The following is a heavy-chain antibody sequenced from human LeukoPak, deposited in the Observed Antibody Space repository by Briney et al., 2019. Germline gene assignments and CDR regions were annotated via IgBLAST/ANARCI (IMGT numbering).Heavy chain of an antibody. CDR1: GGTFSSYA. J-gene: IGHJ5*02. CDR2: IIPIFGTA. CDR3: ARGSSRGEPYGIEWFDP. D-gene: IGHD3-9*01. Sequence: SVKVSCKASGGTFSSYAISWVRQAPGQGLEWMGGIIPIFGTANYAQKFQGRVTITADESTSTAYMELSSLRSEDTAVYYCARGSSRGEPYGIEWFDPWGQGTLVTVSS. V-gene: IGHV1-69*13.